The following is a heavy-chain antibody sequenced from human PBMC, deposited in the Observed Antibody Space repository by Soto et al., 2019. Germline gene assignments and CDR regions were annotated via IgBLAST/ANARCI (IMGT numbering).Heavy chain of an antibody. D-gene: IGHD2-15*01. CDR1: GFSLSTSGVA. Sequence: QITLKESGPTLVKPTQTLTLTCTFSGFSLSTSGVAVGWIRQPPGKALEWLALIYWDDDKRYSPSLKSRLTITTDTSKNQVVLTMTNMDPVDTATYYCAHRVGRYCSGGSCFYYFDYWGQGTLVTVSS. CDR3: AHRVGRYCSGGSCFYYFDY. V-gene: IGHV2-5*02. J-gene: IGHJ4*02. CDR2: IYWDDDK.